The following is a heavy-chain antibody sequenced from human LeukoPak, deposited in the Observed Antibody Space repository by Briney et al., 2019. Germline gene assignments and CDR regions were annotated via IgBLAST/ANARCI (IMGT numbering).Heavy chain of an antibody. CDR3: ATLDGSGSYR. D-gene: IGHD3-10*01. CDR2: ISAYNGNT. CDR1: GYTFTGYY. Sequence: ASVKVSCKASGYTFTGYYMHWVRQAPGQGLEWMGWISAYNGNTNYAQKLQGRVTMTTDTSTSTAYMELRSLRSDDTAVYYCATLDGSGSYRWGQGTLVAVSS. V-gene: IGHV1-18*04. J-gene: IGHJ4*02.